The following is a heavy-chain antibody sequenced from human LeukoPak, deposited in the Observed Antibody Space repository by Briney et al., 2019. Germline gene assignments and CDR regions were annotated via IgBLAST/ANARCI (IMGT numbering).Heavy chain of an antibody. CDR2: VKQDGSTK. CDR1: GFTFSNYW. Sequence: GGSLRLSCAASGFTFSNYWMSWVRQAPGKGLEWVANVKQDGSTKYYVDSVKGRFTISRDNAENSLYLQVNSLRAEDTAVYYCARIGYSSSSFDYWGQGTLVIVSS. D-gene: IGHD6-6*01. J-gene: IGHJ4*02. V-gene: IGHV3-7*03. CDR3: ARIGYSSSSFDY.